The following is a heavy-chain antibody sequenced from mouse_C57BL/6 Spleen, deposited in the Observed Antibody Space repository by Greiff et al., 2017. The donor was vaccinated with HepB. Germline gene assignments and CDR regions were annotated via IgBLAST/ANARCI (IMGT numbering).Heavy chain of an antibody. CDR2: ISSGGDYI. J-gene: IGHJ2*01. CDR3: TSHYYGSSVDY. Sequence: DVMLVESGEGLVKPGGSLKLSCAASGFTFSSYAMSWVRQTPEKRLEWVAYISSGGDYIYYADTVKGRFTISRDNARNTLYLQMSSLKSEDTAMYYCTSHYYGSSVDYWGQGTTLTVSS. D-gene: IGHD1-1*01. CDR1: GFTFSSYA. V-gene: IGHV5-9-1*02.